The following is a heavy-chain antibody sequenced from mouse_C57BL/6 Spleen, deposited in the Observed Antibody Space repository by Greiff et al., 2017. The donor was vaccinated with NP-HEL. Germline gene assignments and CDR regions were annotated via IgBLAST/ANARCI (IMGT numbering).Heavy chain of an antibody. Sequence: QVQLQQPGAELVKPGASVKMSCKASGYTFTSYWITWVKPRPRQGLEWIGDIYPGSGSTNYNEKFKSKATLTVDTSSSTAYMQLSSLTSEDSAVYYCAGYDGYLYYYAMDYWGQGTSVTVSS. CDR3: AGYDGYLYYYAMDY. CDR1: GYTFTSYW. J-gene: IGHJ4*01. D-gene: IGHD2-3*01. V-gene: IGHV1-55*01. CDR2: IYPGSGST.